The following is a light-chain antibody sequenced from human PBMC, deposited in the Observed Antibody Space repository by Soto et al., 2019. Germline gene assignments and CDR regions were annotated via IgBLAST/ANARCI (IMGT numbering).Light chain of an antibody. CDR3: QQYGSSPYT. V-gene: IGKV3-20*01. CDR2: GAT. Sequence: EIVLTQSPGTLSLSPGERATLSCRASQSIYINYLAWYQHKPGQAPRLLISGATTRATGVPDRFSGSGSGTDFTLTISRLDPEDFAVYFCQQYGSSPYTFGPGTNVDIK. CDR1: QSIYINY. J-gene: IGKJ2*01.